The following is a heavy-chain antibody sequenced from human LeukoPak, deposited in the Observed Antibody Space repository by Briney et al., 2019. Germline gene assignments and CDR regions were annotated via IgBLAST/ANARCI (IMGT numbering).Heavy chain of an antibody. Sequence: GASVKVSCKASGLTFTRYDINWMRQATGQGLEWMGWMNPNNGNTGYAQTFQGRVTMTRDTFTSTAYMELRSLTSEDTAVYYCVRDGEGLAISVNYWFDLWGQGTLVTVSS. J-gene: IGHJ5*02. CDR1: GLTFTRYD. D-gene: IGHD3-10*01. V-gene: IGHV1-8*01. CDR3: VRDGEGLAISVNYWFDL. CDR2: MNPNNGNT.